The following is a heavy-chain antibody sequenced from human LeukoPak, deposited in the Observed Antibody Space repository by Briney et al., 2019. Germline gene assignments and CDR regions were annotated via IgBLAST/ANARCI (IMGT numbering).Heavy chain of an antibody. CDR1: GFTFSTYS. Sequence: PGGSLRLSCAASGFTFSTYSMNWVRQAPGKGLEWVSSISSSNSYIYYGDSVKGRFTISRDNAKKSLYLQMNSLRAEDTAVYYCAELGITMIGGVWGKGTTVTISS. CDR3: AELGITMIGGV. J-gene: IGHJ6*04. D-gene: IGHD3-10*02. CDR2: ISSSNSYI. V-gene: IGHV3-21*01.